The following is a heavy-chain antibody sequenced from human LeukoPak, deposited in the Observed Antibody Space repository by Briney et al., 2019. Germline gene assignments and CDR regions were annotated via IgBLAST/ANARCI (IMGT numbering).Heavy chain of an antibody. CDR2: ISGSGGRT. Sequence: GGSLRLSRAASVFSFSVYAMSWVRPAPGRGLEWGSSISGSGGRTYYTNSVKGRLTSSRENFKNTVYLEMNNLGGEDTALYYWAKGGQDFDFWRFDYWGQGNLVIVSS. CDR3: AKGGQDFDFWRFDY. CDR1: VFSFSVYA. D-gene: IGHD3-3*01. J-gene: IGHJ4*02. V-gene: IGHV3-23*01.